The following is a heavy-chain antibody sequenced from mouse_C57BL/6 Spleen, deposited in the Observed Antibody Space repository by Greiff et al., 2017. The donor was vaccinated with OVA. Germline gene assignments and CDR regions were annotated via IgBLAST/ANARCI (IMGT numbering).Heavy chain of an antibody. Sequence: VQLQQSGPGLVQPSQSLSITCTVSGFSLTSYGVHWVRQSPGKGLEWLGVIWRGGSTDYNAAFMSRLSITKDNSKSQVFFKMNSLQADDTAIYYCAKNPLYGGNYFDYWGQGTTLTVSS. V-gene: IGHV2-5*01. D-gene: IGHD1-1*01. CDR1: GFSLTSYG. CDR3: AKNPLYGGNYFDY. CDR2: IWRGGST. J-gene: IGHJ2*01.